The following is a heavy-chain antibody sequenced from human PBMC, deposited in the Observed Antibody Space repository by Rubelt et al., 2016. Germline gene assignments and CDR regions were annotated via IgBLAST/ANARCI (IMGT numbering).Heavy chain of an antibody. D-gene: IGHD3-22*01. CDR3: ARLGAYYYDSSGSFDY. J-gene: IGHJ4*02. CDR1: GGSISSGGYY. V-gene: IGHV4-61*08. CDR2: IYYSGST. Sequence: QVQLQESGPGLVKPSQTLSLTCTVSGGSISSGGYYWSWIRQPPGKGLEWIGYIYYSGSTNYNPSLKSRVTISVDTSKNQFSLKLSSVTAADTAVYYCARLGAYYYDSSGSFDYWGQGTLVTVSS.